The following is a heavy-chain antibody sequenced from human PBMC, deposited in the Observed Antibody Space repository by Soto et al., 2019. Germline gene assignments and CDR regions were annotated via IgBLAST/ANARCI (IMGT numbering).Heavy chain of an antibody. J-gene: IGHJ1*01. V-gene: IGHV3-66*01. CDR2: IYSGGST. CDR1: GFTVSSNY. D-gene: IGHD2-8*01. Sequence: GGSLRLSCAASGFTVSSNYMSWVRQAPGKGLEWVSVIYSGGSTYYEDSVKGRFTISRDNSKNTLYLQMNSRRAEDTAVYYCAREGGDCTNGVCPLQHWGQGTLVTVSS. CDR3: AREGGDCTNGVCPLQH.